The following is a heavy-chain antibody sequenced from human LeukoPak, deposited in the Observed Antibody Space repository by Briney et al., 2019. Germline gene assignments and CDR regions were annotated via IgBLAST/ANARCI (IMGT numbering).Heavy chain of an antibody. Sequence: GGSLRLSCAASGFTFSDYYMNWIRQAPGKGLEWISYISNSGGNTYYADSVKGRFTISRDNAENSLYLQVDSLRAEDTAVYYCARGARGRIQLWFFDYWGQGTLVTVSS. D-gene: IGHD5-18*01. V-gene: IGHV3-11*01. CDR1: GFTFSDYY. CDR2: ISNSGGNT. J-gene: IGHJ4*02. CDR3: ARGARGRIQLWFFDY.